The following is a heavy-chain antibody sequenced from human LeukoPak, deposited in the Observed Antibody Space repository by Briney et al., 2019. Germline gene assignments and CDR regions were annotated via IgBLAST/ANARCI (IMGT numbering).Heavy chain of an antibody. J-gene: IGHJ4*02. V-gene: IGHV3-7*01. CDR2: IKQDGSEK. CDR3: ARDLDGQSIAAAGPPADY. CDR1: GFTFSTYS. Sequence: GGSLRLSCAASGFTFSTYSMNWVRQAPGKGLEWVANIKQDGSEKYYVDSVKGRFTISRDNAKNSPYLQMNSLRAEDTAVYYCARDLDGQSIAAAGPPADYWGQGTLVTVSS. D-gene: IGHD6-13*01.